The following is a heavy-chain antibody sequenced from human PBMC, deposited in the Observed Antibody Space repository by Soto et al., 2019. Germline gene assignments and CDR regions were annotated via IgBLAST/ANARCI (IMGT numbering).Heavy chain of an antibody. CDR2: VYHTGRT. Sequence: WTWIRQSPGKGLEWIGYVYHTGRTEYNPSLESRVTISIDMSKKQFSLQLTSVTAADTAVYFCARDDTTGLLEFWCQGTLVTVSS. CDR3: ARDDTTGLLEF. J-gene: IGHJ4*02. V-gene: IGHV4-59*01.